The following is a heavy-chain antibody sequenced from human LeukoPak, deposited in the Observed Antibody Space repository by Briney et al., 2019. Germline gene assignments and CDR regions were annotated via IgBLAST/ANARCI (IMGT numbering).Heavy chain of an antibody. CDR2: INNTGNSM. CDR3: GRGHWGLDY. D-gene: IGHD7-27*01. J-gene: IGHJ4*02. Sequence: RGSLRLSCADPGFTFTDSFMTWIRQAPGKGLGWVSYINNTGNSMEYVDSVKGRFTTSRDNSKNSLYLQMNSLRAEDTAVYYCGRGHWGLDYWGQGALVTVSS. V-gene: IGHV3-11*04. CDR1: GFTFTDSF.